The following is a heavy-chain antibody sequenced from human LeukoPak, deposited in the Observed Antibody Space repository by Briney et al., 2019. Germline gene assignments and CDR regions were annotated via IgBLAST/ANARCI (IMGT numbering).Heavy chain of an antibody. CDR1: GDSVSSNSAA. Sequence: SQTLSLTCAISGDSVSSNSAAWNWIRQSPSRGLEWLGRTYYRSKWYNDYAVPVKSRITINPDTSKNQFSLQLNSVTPEDTAVYYCARCFNGIVGAMYYGMDVWGQGTTVTVSS. CDR2: TYYRSKWYN. D-gene: IGHD1-26*01. J-gene: IGHJ6*02. CDR3: ARCFNGIVGAMYYGMDV. V-gene: IGHV6-1*01.